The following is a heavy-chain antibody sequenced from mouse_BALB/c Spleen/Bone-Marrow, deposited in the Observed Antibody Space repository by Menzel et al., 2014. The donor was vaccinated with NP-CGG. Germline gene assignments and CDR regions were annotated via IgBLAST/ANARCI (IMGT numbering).Heavy chain of an antibody. J-gene: IGHJ4*01. V-gene: IGHV1-69*02. Sequence: QVQLQQSGAELVRPGASVKLSRKASGSTFTSYWINWVKQRPGQGLEWIGNIYPSDSYTNYNQKFKDKATLTVDKSSSTAYMQLSSPTSEDSAVYYCTRWKLLYSMDYWGQGTSVTVSS. CDR1: GSTFTSYW. CDR3: TRWKLLYSMDY. CDR2: IYPSDSYT.